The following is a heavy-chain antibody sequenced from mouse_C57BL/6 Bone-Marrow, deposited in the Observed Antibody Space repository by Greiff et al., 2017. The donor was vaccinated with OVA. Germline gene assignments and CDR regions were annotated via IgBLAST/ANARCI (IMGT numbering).Heavy chain of an antibody. Sequence: VQLKESGPVLVKPGASVKMSCKASGYTFTDYYMNWVKQSHGKSLEWIGVINPYNGGTSYNQKFKGKATLTVDKSSSTAYMELNSLTSEDSAVYYCARSITTVVERDFDYWGQGTTLTVSS. CDR2: INPYNGGT. V-gene: IGHV1-19*01. CDR3: ARSITTVVERDFDY. D-gene: IGHD1-1*01. J-gene: IGHJ2*01. CDR1: GYTFTDYY.